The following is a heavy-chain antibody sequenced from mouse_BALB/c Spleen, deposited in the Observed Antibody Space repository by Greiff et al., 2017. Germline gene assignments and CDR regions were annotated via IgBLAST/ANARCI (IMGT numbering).Heavy chain of an antibody. CDR2: IDPANGNT. CDR1: GFNIKDTY. D-gene: IGHD1-1*01. J-gene: IGHJ2*01. CDR3: ARSGYYGSGLDY. Sequence: EVQLQQSGAELVKPGASVKLSCTASGFNIKDTYMHWVKQRPEQGLEWIGRIDPANGNTKYDPKFQGKATITADTSSNTAYLQLSSLTSEDTAVYYCARSGYYGSGLDYWGQGTTLTVSS. V-gene: IGHV14-3*02.